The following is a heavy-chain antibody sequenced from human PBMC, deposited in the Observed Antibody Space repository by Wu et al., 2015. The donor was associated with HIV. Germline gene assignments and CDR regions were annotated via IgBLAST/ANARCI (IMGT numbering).Heavy chain of an antibody. CDR2: INPNSGGT. J-gene: IGHJ6*03. V-gene: IGHV1-2*02. CDR1: GYTFTGYY. CDR3: ARDAANHKYDTAMKDYYYMDV. D-gene: IGHD5-18*01. Sequence: QVQLLQSGPEVKKPGASVKVSCKASGYTFTGYYMHWVRQAPGQGLEWMGWINPNSGGTNYAQKFQGRVTMTRDTSISTAYMELSRLRSDDTAVYYCARDAANHKYDTAMKDYYYMDVWGKGTTVTVSS.